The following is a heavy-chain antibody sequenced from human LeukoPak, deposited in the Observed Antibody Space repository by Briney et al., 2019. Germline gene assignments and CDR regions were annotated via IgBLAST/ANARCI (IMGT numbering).Heavy chain of an antibody. CDR1: GFTFNNYA. CDR3: ARDKSSSLDY. Sequence: PGGSLRLSCAASGFTFNNYAMTWVRQAPGKGLVWVSRISSDGTDIRYADSVKGRFTISRDNAKNTVDLQMNTLRAEDTAVYYCARDKSSSLDYWGQGTLVTVSS. D-gene: IGHD6-13*01. J-gene: IGHJ4*02. V-gene: IGHV3-74*01. CDR2: ISSDGTDI.